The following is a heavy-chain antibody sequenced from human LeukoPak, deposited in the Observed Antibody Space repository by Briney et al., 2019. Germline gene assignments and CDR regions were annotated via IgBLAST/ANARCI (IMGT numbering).Heavy chain of an antibody. CDR3: AKVAYYYGSGSYFQAYFDY. J-gene: IGHJ4*02. V-gene: IGHV3-23*01. Sequence: GGSLRLSCAASGFTFSSYAMGWVRQAPGKGLGWVLAVSGGNDNTHYADSVKGRFTIYRDNSKNTLYLQMSSLRAEDTALYYCAKVAYYYGSGSYFQAYFDYWGQGTLVTVSS. D-gene: IGHD3-10*01. CDR1: GFTFSSYA. CDR2: VSGGNDNT.